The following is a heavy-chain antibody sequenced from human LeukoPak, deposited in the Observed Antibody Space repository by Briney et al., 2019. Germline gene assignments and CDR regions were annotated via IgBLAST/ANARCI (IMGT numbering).Heavy chain of an antibody. J-gene: IGHJ4*02. CDR1: GYTFTSYG. Sequence: ASVKVSCKASGYTFTSYGISWVRQAPGQGREWMGWISAYNGNTNYAQKLQGRVTMTTDTSTSTAYMELRSLRSDDTAVYYCARDIVGATRSGYFDYWGQGTLVTVSS. CDR3: ARDIVGATRSGYFDY. V-gene: IGHV1-18*01. CDR2: ISAYNGNT. D-gene: IGHD1-26*01.